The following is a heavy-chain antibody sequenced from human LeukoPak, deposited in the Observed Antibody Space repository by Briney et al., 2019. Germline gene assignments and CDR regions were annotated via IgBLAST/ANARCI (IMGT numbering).Heavy chain of an antibody. CDR2: IYYSGST. J-gene: IGHJ4*02. CDR1: GGSISSGGYY. Sequence: SQTLSLTCTVSGGSISSGGYYWSWIGQHPGKGLEWIGYIYYSGSTYYNPSLKSRVTISVDTSKNQFSLKLSSVTAADTAVYYCARDRTYSSSWYYFDYWGQGTLVTVSS. V-gene: IGHV4-31*03. D-gene: IGHD6-13*01. CDR3: ARDRTYSSSWYYFDY.